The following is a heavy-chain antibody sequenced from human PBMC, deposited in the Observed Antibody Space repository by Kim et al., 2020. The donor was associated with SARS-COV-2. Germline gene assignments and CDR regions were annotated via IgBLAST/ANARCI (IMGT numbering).Heavy chain of an antibody. CDR2: ISGSGGST. CDR3: AKISYYYDSSGYYRRYYFDY. J-gene: IGHJ4*02. D-gene: IGHD3-22*01. CDR1: GFTFSSYA. Sequence: GGSLRLSCAASGFTFSSYAMSWVRQAPGKGLEWVSAISGSGGSTYYADSVKGRFTISRDNSKNTLYLQMNSLRAEDTAVYYCAKISYYYDSSGYYRRYYFDYWGQGTLVTVSA. V-gene: IGHV3-23*01.